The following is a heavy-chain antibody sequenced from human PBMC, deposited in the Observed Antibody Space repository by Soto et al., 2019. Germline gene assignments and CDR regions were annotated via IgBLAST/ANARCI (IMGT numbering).Heavy chain of an antibody. J-gene: IGHJ5*02. CDR2: ISGSGGST. CDR1: GFTFSSYA. CDR3: AKGGHYDILTGSPVRVSWFDP. V-gene: IGHV3-23*01. D-gene: IGHD3-9*01. Sequence: HPGGSLRLSCAASGFTFSSYAMSWVRQAPGKGLEWVSAISGSGGSTYYADSVKGRFTISRDNSKNTLYLQMNSLRAEDTAVYYCAKGGHYDILTGSPVRVSWFDPWGQGTLVTVSS.